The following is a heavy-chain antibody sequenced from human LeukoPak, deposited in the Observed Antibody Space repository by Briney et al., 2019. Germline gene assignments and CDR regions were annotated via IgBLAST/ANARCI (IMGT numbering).Heavy chain of an antibody. J-gene: IGHJ4*02. V-gene: IGHV3-21*01. D-gene: IGHD3-22*01. CDR2: ISSSSSYI. CDR3: ARANYDSSGYYPLIYY. CDR1: GFTFSSYS. Sequence: GGSLRLSCAASGFTFSSYSMNWVRQAPGKGLEWVSSISSSSSYIYYADSVKGRFTISRDNAKNSLDLQMNSLRAEDTAVYYCARANYDSSGYYPLIYYWGQGTLVTVSS.